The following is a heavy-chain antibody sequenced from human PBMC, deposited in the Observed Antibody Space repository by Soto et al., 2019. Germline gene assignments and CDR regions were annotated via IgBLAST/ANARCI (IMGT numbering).Heavy chain of an antibody. Sequence: QVQLVESGGGVVQPGRSLRLSCAASGFIFSDYAMHWVRQAPGKGLEWVAVISYGGDNKYYADSVRGRFAISRDNLKNTLDLQMNSLKPEEPAVYHCAKARHSTSWLGLGADFLGQGTLVTVSS. CDR1: GFIFSDYA. V-gene: IGHV3-30*09. J-gene: IGHJ4*02. CDR2: ISYGGDNK. CDR3: AKARHSTSWLGLGADF. D-gene: IGHD6-13*01.